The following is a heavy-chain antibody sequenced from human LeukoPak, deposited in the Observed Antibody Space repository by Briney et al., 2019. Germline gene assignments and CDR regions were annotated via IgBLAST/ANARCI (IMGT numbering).Heavy chain of an antibody. CDR2: ISSSVATT. V-gene: IGHV3-11*01. D-gene: IGHD6-13*01. CDR1: GFIFSDYW. CDR3: ARLGFIEAAGTVDY. J-gene: IGHJ4*02. Sequence: HPGGSLRLSCAASGFIFSDYWMSWFRQAPGKGLEWVSYISSSVATTYYADSVKGRFTISRDNAKNSLYPQMNSLRAEDTAVYYCARLGFIEAAGTVDYWGQGTLVIVSS.